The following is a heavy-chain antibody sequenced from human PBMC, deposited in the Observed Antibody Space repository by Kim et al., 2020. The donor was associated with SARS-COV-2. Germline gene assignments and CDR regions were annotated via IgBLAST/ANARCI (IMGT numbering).Heavy chain of an antibody. CDR3: ARGLMYYYDSSGYYLLDYYYYYGMDV. J-gene: IGHJ6*02. CDR1: GFTFSSYS. D-gene: IGHD3-22*01. V-gene: IGHV3-21*01. Sequence: GGSLRLSCAASGFTFSSYSMNWVRQAPGKGLEWVSSISSSSSYIYYADSVKGRFTISRDNAKNSLFLQMNSLRAEDTAVYYCARGLMYYYDSSGYYLLDYYYYYGMDVWGQRTTVTVSS. CDR2: ISSSSSYI.